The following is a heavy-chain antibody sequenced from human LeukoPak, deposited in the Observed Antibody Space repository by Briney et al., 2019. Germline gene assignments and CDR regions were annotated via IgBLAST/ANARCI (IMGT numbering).Heavy chain of an antibody. J-gene: IGHJ4*02. CDR3: ARGRGYYYGSGTYPV. CDR2: ISSSGSTI. Sequence: GGSLRLSCAASGFTFSSYEMNWVRQAPGKGLEWVSYISSSGSTIYYADSVKGRFTISRDNAKNSLYLQMNSLRAEDTAVYYCARGRGYYYGSGTYPVWGQGTLVTVPS. D-gene: IGHD3-10*01. CDR1: GFTFSSYE. V-gene: IGHV3-48*03.